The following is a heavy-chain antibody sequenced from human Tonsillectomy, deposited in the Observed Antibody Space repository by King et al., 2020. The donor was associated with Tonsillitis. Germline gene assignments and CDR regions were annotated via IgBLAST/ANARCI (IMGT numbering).Heavy chain of an antibody. J-gene: IGHJ4*02. CDR3: AKDYGPAAIWYFDY. CDR1: GFTFDDYA. D-gene: IGHD2-2*01. Sequence: VQLVESGGGLVQPGRSLRLSCAASGFTFDDYAMHWVRQAPGKGLEWVSGISWNSGSIGYADSVKGRFTISRDNAKNSLYLQMNSLRAEDTALYYCAKDYGPAAIWYFDYWGQGTLVTVSS. V-gene: IGHV3-9*01. CDR2: ISWNSGSI.